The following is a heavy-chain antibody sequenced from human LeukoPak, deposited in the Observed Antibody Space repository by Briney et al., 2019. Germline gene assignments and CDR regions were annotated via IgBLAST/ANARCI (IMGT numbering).Heavy chain of an antibody. D-gene: IGHD6-13*01. CDR2: ISGSGGST. CDR1: GFTFSSYA. CDR3: AKSGSSWMTGPLGY. J-gene: IGHJ4*02. V-gene: IGHV3-23*01. Sequence: GGSLRLSCAASGFTFSSYAMSWVRQAPGKGLEWVSAISGSGGSTYYADSVKGRFTISRDNSKNTLYLQMNSLRAEDTAVYYCAKSGSSWMTGPLGYWGQGTLVTVSS.